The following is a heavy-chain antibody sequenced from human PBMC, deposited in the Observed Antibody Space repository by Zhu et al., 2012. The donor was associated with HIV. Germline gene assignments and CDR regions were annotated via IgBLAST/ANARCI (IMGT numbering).Heavy chain of an antibody. V-gene: IGHV3-23*01. D-gene: IGHD5-12*01. CDR1: GFTFSSYA. J-gene: IGHJ4*02. CDR3: ARDGGAGWLG. Sequence: EVQLLESGGGLVQPGGSLRLSCVVSGFTFSSYAMSWVRQAPGKGLEWVPTISGSGGSTYYADSVKGRFTFSRDNSKNTLYLKMNTLRAEDTALYYCARDGGAGWLGWGQGTLVTVSS. CDR2: ISGSGGST.